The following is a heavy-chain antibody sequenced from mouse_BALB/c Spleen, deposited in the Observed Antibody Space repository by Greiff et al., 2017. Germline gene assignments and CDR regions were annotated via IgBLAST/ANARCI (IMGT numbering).Heavy chain of an antibody. CDR2: ISSGSSTI. J-gene: IGHJ1*01. Sequence: EVNVVESGGGLVQPGGSRKLSCAASGFTFSSFGMHWVRQAPEKGLEWVAYISSGSSTIYYADTVKGRFTISRDNPKNTLFLQMTSLRSEDTAMYYCARSIYYGSKFYWYFDVWGAGTTVTVSS. CDR1: GFTFSSFG. D-gene: IGHD1-1*01. V-gene: IGHV5-17*02. CDR3: ARSIYYGSKFYWYFDV.